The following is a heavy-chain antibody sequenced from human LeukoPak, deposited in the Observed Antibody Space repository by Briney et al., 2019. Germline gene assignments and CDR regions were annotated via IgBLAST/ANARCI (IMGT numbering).Heavy chain of an antibody. CDR3: ARTYCSGGICYSGFDY. Sequence: PGGSLRLSCAASGFTFSSYWMHWVRQAPGKGLEWVSYISSSGGTIYYADSVKGRFTISRDNAKNSLYVQMNSLRAEDTAVYYCARTYCSGGICYSGFDYWGQGTLVTVSS. CDR1: GFTFSSYW. J-gene: IGHJ4*02. CDR2: ISSSGGTI. V-gene: IGHV3-48*04. D-gene: IGHD2-15*01.